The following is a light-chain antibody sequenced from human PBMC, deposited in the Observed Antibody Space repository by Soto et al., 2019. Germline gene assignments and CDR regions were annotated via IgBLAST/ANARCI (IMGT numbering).Light chain of an antibody. V-gene: IGLV2-14*01. CDR3: SSYTTAYFYV. J-gene: IGLJ1*01. CDR1: NSDIGAYNY. CDR2: GVT. Sequence: QSALTQPASVSGSPGQSITISCTGSNSDIGAYNYVSWYQQHPGKAPKLIIHGVTNRPSGVSHRFSGSKSDYTASLTISGLQAEEEGDYYCSSYTTAYFYVFGTGTKVTVL.